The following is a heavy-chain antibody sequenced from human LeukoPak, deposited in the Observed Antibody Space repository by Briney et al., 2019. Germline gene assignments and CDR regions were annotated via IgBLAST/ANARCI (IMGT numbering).Heavy chain of an antibody. Sequence: TLSLTCTVSGGSISSYYWSWIRQPPGKGLEWIGYIYYSGSTNYNPSLKSRVTISVDTSKNQFSLKLSSVTAADTAVYYCARDVIAAGFDYWGQGTLVTVSS. V-gene: IGHV4-59*01. CDR3: ARDVIAAGFDY. J-gene: IGHJ4*02. CDR2: IYYSGST. D-gene: IGHD2-21*01. CDR1: GGSISSYY.